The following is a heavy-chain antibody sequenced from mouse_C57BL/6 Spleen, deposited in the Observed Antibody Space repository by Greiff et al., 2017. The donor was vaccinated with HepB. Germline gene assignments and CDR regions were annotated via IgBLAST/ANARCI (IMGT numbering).Heavy chain of an antibody. Sequence: QVQLKQSGPELVKPGASVKISCKASGYAFSSSWMNWVKQRPGKGLEWIGRIYPGDGDTNYNGKFKGKATLTADKTSSTAYIQLSSLTSEYSAVYFCTRFYYGNYGGCWGEGTTRIGSS. D-gene: IGHD2-1*01. CDR2: IYPGDGDT. CDR3: TRFYYGNYGGC. V-gene: IGHV1-82*01. J-gene: IGHJ2*01. CDR1: GYAFSSSW.